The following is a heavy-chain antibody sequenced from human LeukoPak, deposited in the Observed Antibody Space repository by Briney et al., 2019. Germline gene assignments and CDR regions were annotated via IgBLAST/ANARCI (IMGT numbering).Heavy chain of an antibody. D-gene: IGHD6-6*01. J-gene: IGHJ5*02. V-gene: IGHV4-31*03. CDR1: GGSISSGGYY. CDR3: ARGRGAYSSSSPPPYNWFDP. CDR2: IYYSGST. Sequence: SETLSLTCTVSGGSISSGGYYWSWIRQHPGKGLEWIGYIYYSGSTYYNPSLKSRVTISVDTSKNQFSLKLSSVTAADTAVYYCARGRGAYSSSSPPPYNWFDPWGQGTLVTVSS.